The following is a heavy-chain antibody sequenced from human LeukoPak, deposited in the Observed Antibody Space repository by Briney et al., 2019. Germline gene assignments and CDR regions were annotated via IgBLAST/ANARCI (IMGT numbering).Heavy chain of an antibody. Sequence: GGSLRLSCAASGFTFSSYGMNWVRQAPGKGLVWVSGIKSDGSAATYAGSVKGRFTISRDNAKNTLYLQMNRLRAEDTAVYYCARDRASHFDFWGQGTVVTVSS. CDR2: IKSDGSAA. CDR3: ARDRASHFDF. D-gene: IGHD2-2*01. CDR1: GFTFSSYG. J-gene: IGHJ4*02. V-gene: IGHV3-74*01.